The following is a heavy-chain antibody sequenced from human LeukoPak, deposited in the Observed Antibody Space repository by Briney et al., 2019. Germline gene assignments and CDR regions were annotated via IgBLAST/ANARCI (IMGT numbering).Heavy chain of an antibody. J-gene: IGHJ4*02. D-gene: IGHD6-19*01. CDR2: ISFDHSHI. CDR3: AREGDPGWIDF. V-gene: IGHV3-21*01. CDR1: GFTFRNYN. Sequence: GGSLRLSCAASGFTFRNYNMHWVRQAPGKGLEWVSSISFDHSHIFYAYSVKGRFTVPRDNAKNSLYLQMNSLRAEDTAVYYCAREGDPGWIDFWGKGTLVTVSA.